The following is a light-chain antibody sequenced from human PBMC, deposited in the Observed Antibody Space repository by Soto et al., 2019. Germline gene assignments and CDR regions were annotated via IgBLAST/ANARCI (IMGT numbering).Light chain of an antibody. V-gene: IGLV2-8*01. J-gene: IGLJ2*01. CDR1: SSDVGGYNY. CDR3: SSYAGSNKV. Sequence: QSALTQPPSASGSPGQSVTISCTGTSSDVGGYNYVSWYQQHPGKAPKLMIYEVNKRPSGVPDRFSGSKSGNTASLTVSGLQAYDEAYYYCSSYAGSNKVFGGGTKVTVL. CDR2: EVN.